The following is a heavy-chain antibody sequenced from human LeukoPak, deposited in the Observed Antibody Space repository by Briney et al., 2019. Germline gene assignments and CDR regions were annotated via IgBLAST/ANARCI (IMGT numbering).Heavy chain of an antibody. J-gene: IGHJ4*02. CDR2: ISGDGGST. CDR3: AKDTFARRLHYFDY. D-gene: IGHD4-11*01. Sequence: GGSLRLSCAASGFTFDDYAMHWVRQAPGKGPEWVSLISGDGGSTYYADSVKGRFAISRDNSKNSLYLQMNSLRTEDTALYYCAKDTFARRLHYFDYWGQGTLVTVSS. CDR1: GFTFDDYA. V-gene: IGHV3-43*02.